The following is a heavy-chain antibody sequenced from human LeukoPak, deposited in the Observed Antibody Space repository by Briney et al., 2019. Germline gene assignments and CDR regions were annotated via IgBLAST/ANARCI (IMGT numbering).Heavy chain of an antibody. CDR3: VRNPHDETTFGVIMYYFDY. D-gene: IGHD3-3*01. CDR2: IYSSGQS. V-gene: IGHV4-39*07. CDR1: GGSITSTTDS. J-gene: IGHJ4*02. Sequence: KTSETLSLTCAVSGGSITSTTDSWAWIRQSPGKGLEWIGSIYSSGQSYYKVSLRSRVTISVDTSKNQFSLMFSSVTAADTAVYYCVRNPHDETTFGVIMYYFDYWGQGTLVTVSS.